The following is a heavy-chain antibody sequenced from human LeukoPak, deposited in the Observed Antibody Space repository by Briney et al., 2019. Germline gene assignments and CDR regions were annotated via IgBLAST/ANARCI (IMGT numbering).Heavy chain of an antibody. J-gene: IGHJ6*02. D-gene: IGHD2-2*01. CDR3: ARFSSTSPGVYGMDV. V-gene: IGHV1-8*01. CDR2: MNPNSGNT. CDR1: GYTFTSYD. Sequence: GASVKVSCRASGYTFTSYDINWVRQATGQGLEWMGWMNPNSGNTGYAQKFQGRVTMTRNTSISTAYMELSSLRSEDTAVYYCARFSSTSPGVYGMDVWGQGTTVTVSS.